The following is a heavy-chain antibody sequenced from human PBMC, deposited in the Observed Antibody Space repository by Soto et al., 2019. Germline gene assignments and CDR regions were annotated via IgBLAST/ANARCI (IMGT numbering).Heavy chain of an antibody. CDR3: ARHDGICSGGSCYSEWFDP. CDR2: FFIGGNT. J-gene: IGHJ5*02. CDR1: GGSISSSTYY. D-gene: IGHD2-15*01. V-gene: IGHV4-39*01. Sequence: SETLSLTCTVSGGSISSSTYYWGWMRQPPGKGLEWIASFFIGGNTYYNPSLKSRVTISVDTSKNQFSLKLSSVTAADTAVYYCARHDGICSGGSCYSEWFDPWGQGTLVTVSS.